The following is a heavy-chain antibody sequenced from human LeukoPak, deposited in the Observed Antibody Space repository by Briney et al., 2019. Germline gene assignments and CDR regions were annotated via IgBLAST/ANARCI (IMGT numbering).Heavy chain of an antibody. CDR2: ISYDGSDE. V-gene: IGHV3-30*04. J-gene: IGHJ4*02. CDR1: GITFGSYA. D-gene: IGHD2-21*01. Sequence: GGSLRLSCAASGITFGSYAMHWVRQGPGKGLEWVSAISYDGSDEFYADPVKGRFTVSRDNSKSTLYLQMNSLRPEDTAVYYCARDRSYSFFDYWGQGTLVTVSS. CDR3: ARDRSYSFFDY.